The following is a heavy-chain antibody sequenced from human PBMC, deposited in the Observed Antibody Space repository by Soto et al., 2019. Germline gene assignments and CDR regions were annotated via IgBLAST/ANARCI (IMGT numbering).Heavy chain of an antibody. D-gene: IGHD1-26*01. CDR1: GFTFSTYW. V-gene: IGHV3-74*03. CDR3: ARVATGSYSWRES. J-gene: IGHJ5*02. Sequence: VQLEESGGDLVQPGGSLRLSCAASGFTFSTYWMHWVRQAPGKGLVWVSRINSDGSITTYADSVKGRFTISRDNSKNTLYLQRNSLRAEDTAVYYCARVATGSYSWRESWGQGTLVTVSS. CDR2: INSDGSIT.